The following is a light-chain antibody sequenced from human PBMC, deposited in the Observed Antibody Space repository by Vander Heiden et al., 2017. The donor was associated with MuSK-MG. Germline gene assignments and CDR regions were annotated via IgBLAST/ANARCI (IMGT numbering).Light chain of an antibody. CDR2: AAS. Sequence: DIQMMQSPSSLSASVGDRVTITCRASQSISSYLNWYQQKPGKAPKLLIYAASSLQSGVPSRFSGSGSGTDFTLTISSLQPEDFATYYCQQSYSTLACTFGHGTKVEIK. CDR1: QSISSY. J-gene: IGKJ2*02. V-gene: IGKV1-39*01. CDR3: QQSYSTLACT.